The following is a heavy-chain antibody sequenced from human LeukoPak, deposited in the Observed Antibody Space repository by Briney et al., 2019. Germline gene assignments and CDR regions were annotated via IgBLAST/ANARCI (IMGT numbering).Heavy chain of an antibody. CDR2: IYYSGST. D-gene: IGHD1-26*01. CDR3: ARYIVSYPHDAFDI. CDR1: GGSISSGSYY. Sequence: KTSETLSLTCTVSGGSISSGSYYWSWIRQPAGKGLEWIGYIYYSGSTSYNPSLKSRVTISVDTSKKQFSLKLSSVTAADTAFYYCARYIVSYPHDAFDIWGQGTMVTVSS. J-gene: IGHJ3*02. V-gene: IGHV4-61*10.